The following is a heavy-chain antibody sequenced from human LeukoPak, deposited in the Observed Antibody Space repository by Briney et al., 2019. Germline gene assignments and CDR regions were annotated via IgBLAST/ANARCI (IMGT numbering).Heavy chain of an antibody. CDR2: IYYSGST. V-gene: IGHV4-39*07. CDR3: AINGGGYDSSGYYPVSIDY. CDR1: GGSISSSSYY. J-gene: IGHJ4*02. D-gene: IGHD3-22*01. Sequence: PSETLSLTCTVSGGSISSSSYYWGWICQPPGKGLEWIGSIYYSGSTYYNPSLKSRVTISVDTSKNQFSLKLSSVTAADTAVYYCAINGGGYDSSGYYPVSIDYWGQGTLVTVSS.